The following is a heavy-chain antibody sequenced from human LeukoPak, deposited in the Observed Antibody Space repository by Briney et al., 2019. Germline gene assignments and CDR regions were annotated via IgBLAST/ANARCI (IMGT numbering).Heavy chain of an antibody. CDR3: ARMYYDSNASPFDY. J-gene: IGHJ4*02. CDR2: IRQDGSEK. CDR1: GFHISSGW. D-gene: IGHD3-16*01. Sequence: GGSLRLSCAASGFHISSGWMSWVRQAPGKGLEWVANIRQDGSEKYHVDSVKGRFTISRDNAKNSLYLQMNSLRAEDTAVYYCARMYYDSNASPFDYWGQGTLVTVSS. V-gene: IGHV3-7*04.